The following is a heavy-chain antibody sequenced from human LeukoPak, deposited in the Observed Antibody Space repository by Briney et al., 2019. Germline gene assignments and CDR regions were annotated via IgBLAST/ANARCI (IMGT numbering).Heavy chain of an antibody. CDR2: ISVSVGST. CDR1: GFTFSSYA. V-gene: IGHV3-23*01. CDR3: AKDTENGDYSHDAFDI. D-gene: IGHD4-17*01. Sequence: GGSLRLSCAASGFTFSSYAMSWVRQAPGKGLEWVSAISVSVGSTYYADSVKGRFTISRDNSKNTLYLQMNSLRAEDAAVYYCAKDTENGDYSHDAFDIWGQGTMVTVSS. J-gene: IGHJ3*02.